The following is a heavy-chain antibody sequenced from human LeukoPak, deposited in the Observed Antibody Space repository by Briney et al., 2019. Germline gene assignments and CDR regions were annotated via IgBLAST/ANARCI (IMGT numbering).Heavy chain of an antibody. V-gene: IGHV4-59*12. Sequence: TTSETLSLTCTVSGGSISSYYWSWIRQPPGKGLEWIGYIYYSGSTNYNPSLKSRVTISVDTSKNQFSLKLSSVTAADTAVYYCARDSYDNDGMDVWGQGTTVTVSS. D-gene: IGHD3-16*01. CDR2: IYYSGST. CDR1: GGSISSYY. CDR3: ARDSYDNDGMDV. J-gene: IGHJ6*02.